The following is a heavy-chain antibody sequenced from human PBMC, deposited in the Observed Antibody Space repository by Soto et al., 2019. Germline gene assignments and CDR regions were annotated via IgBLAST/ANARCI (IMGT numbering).Heavy chain of an antibody. CDR2: ISGTSGRT. CDR1: GFTFSSYA. Sequence: EVHLLESGGGLVQPGGSLRLSCAASGFTFSSYAMNWVRQAPGKGLEWVSSISGTSGRTYYADSVEGRFTISRDNSKNTLHLQIDSLRAEDTAVYYCAKDEGSGWYYFDYWGQGTLVSVSS. D-gene: IGHD6-19*01. J-gene: IGHJ4*02. CDR3: AKDEGSGWYYFDY. V-gene: IGHV3-23*01.